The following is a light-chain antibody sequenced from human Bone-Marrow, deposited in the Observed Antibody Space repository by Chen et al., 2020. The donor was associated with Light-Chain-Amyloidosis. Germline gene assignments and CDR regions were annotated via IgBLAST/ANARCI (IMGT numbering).Light chain of an antibody. CDR3: CSYAGIYWV. Sequence: QSALTQPRSVSWSPGQSVTISCTGTSRDVGGYDSVSWYQQYPGKAPKLMIYDVSKTPSGVPDRFSASKSGNSASLTISGMQAEDEANYYCCSYAGIYWVFGGGTKLTVL. V-gene: IGLV2-11*01. CDR1: SRDVGGYDS. CDR2: DVS. J-gene: IGLJ3*02.